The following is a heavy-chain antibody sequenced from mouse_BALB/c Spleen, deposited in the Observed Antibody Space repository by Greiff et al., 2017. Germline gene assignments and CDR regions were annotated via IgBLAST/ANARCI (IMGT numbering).Heavy chain of an antibody. D-gene: IGHD1-2*01. J-gene: IGHJ1*01. CDR3: AIQGGRLPWYFDV. CDR1: GYTFTSYT. V-gene: IGHV1-4*01. CDR2: INPSSGYT. Sequence: VQLQQSGAELARPGASVKMSCKASGYTFTSYTMHWVKQRPGQGLEWIGYINPSSGYTNYNQKFKDKATLTADKSSSTAYMQLSSLTSEDSAVYYCAIQGGRLPWYFDVWGAGTTVTVSS.